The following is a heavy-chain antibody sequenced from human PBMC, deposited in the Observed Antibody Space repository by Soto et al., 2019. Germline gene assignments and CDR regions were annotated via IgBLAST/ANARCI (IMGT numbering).Heavy chain of an antibody. Sequence: GGSLRLSCAASGFTFSTYDMHWVRQVPGKGLEWVSAIGSAHDPYYLGSVKGRFSISRENAKNSLYLQMNSLTTGDTAVYYCARAYLGRLPRRADCYYALDVWGQGTTVTVSS. V-gene: IGHV3-13*05. D-gene: IGHD1-26*01. J-gene: IGHJ6*02. CDR2: IGSAHDP. CDR1: GFTFSTYD. CDR3: ARAYLGRLPRRADCYYALDV.